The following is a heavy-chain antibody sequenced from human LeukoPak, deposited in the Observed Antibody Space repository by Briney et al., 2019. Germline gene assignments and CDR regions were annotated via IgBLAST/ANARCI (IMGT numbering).Heavy chain of an antibody. CDR1: GFAFSSYA. CDR2: INGSGVST. Sequence: GGSLRLSCATYGFAFSSYAMSWVRQAPGKGLEWVSTINGSGVSTYYADSVKGRFTISRDNSKNTLYLQMNSLRAEDTAVYYCAKDRSGWYYFDYWGQGTLVTVSS. CDR3: AKDRSGWYYFDY. D-gene: IGHD6-19*01. V-gene: IGHV3-23*01. J-gene: IGHJ4*02.